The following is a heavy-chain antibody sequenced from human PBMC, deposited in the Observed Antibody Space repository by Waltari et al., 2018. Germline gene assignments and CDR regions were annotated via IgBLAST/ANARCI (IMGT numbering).Heavy chain of an antibody. CDR2: IIPSFGTE. CDR1: GGTFNSYS. D-gene: IGHD2-2*03. V-gene: IGHV1-69*01. CDR3: ARGGALPSRWIFDS. Sequence: QVQLVQSGAEVKKPGSSVKVYCKASGGTFNSYSINWVRQAPGQGLEWMGGIIPSFGTENFARKFQGRLTITADESTETAYMELRSLRFEDTAVYYCARGGALPSRWIFDSWGQGTLVAVSS. J-gene: IGHJ4*02.